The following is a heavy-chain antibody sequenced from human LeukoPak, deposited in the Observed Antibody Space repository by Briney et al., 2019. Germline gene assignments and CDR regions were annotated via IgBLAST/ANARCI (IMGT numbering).Heavy chain of an antibody. V-gene: IGHV4-34*01. J-gene: IGHJ4*02. CDR3: AGGRGWYALY. Sequence: SETLSLTCAVYGGSFSGYYWNWIRQPPGKGLEWIGEINHSGSTNYNPSLKSRVTISVDTSKNQFSLKLSSVTAADTAVYYCAGGRGWYALYWGQGTLVTVSS. CDR2: INHSGST. D-gene: IGHD6-19*01. CDR1: GGSFSGYY.